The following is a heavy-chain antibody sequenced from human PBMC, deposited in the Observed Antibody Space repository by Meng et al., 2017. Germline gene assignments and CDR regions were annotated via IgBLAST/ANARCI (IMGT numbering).Heavy chain of an antibody. CDR1: GYTFTSYA. V-gene: IGHV1-3*01. CDR2: INAGNGNT. CDR3: ARNIDY. J-gene: IGHJ4*02. Sequence: GQLVEFGVWVKKPWSSVKVSCKASGYTFTSYAMHWVRQAPGQRLEWMGWINAGNGNTKYSQKFQGRVTITRDTSASTAYMELSSLRSEDTAVYYCARNIDYWGQGTLVTVSS.